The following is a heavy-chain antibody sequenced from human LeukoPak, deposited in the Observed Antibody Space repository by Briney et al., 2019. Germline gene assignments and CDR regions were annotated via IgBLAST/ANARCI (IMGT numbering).Heavy chain of an antibody. CDR2: IYHSGST. V-gene: IGHV4-4*02. CDR3: ARVDIAAAGSYFDY. J-gene: IGHJ4*02. Sequence: SGTLSLTYAVSGGSISSSNWWSWVRQPPGKGLEWIGEIYHSGSTNYNPSLKSRVTISVDKSKNQFSLKLSSVTAADTAVYYCARVDIAAAGSYFDYWGQGTLVTVSS. CDR1: GGSISSSNW. D-gene: IGHD6-13*01.